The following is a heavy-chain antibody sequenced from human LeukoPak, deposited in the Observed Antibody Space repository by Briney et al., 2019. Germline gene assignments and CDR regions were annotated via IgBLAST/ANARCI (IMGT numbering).Heavy chain of an antibody. CDR2: INPSGGGT. V-gene: IGHV1-46*01. CDR1: GYTFTSYY. Sequence: ASVKVSCKASGYTFTSYYMHWVRQAPGQGLEWMGTINPSGGGTRYAQKFQGRVTMTRDTSTSTVYTELSSLRSEDTAVYYCARDPSSGYEPSKWYFDLWGRGTLVTVSS. CDR3: ARDPSSGYEPSKWYFDL. J-gene: IGHJ2*01. D-gene: IGHD5-12*01.